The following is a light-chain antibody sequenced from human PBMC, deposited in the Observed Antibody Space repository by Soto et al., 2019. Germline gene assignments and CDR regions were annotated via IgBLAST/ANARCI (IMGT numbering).Light chain of an antibody. J-gene: IGKJ4*01. CDR3: QQRSNWLLT. CDR1: QSVSSY. V-gene: IGKV3-11*01. Sequence: EIVLTQSPATLSLSPGERATLSCRASQSVSSYLAWYQQKPGQAPRLLIYDASNRATGIPARFSGSGSGTEVTLTMSSLEPEDFAVYYCQQRSNWLLTFGGGTKVEIK. CDR2: DAS.